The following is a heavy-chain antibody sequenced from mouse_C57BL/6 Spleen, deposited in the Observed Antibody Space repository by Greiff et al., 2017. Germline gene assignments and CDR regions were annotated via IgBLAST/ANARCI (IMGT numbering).Heavy chain of an antibody. Sequence: EVQRVASGPELVKPWASVSISCKASGYSFTGYFLNWVKQSHGKSLEWIGRINPYNGDTFYNQKFKGKATLTVDKSSSTAHMELLSLTSEDYAVYYWARGTTVVATPYYYAMDYWGQGTSVTVSS. CDR3: ARGTTVVATPYYYAMDY. D-gene: IGHD1-1*01. CDR2: INPYNGDT. V-gene: IGHV1-37*01. J-gene: IGHJ4*01. CDR1: GYSFTGYF.